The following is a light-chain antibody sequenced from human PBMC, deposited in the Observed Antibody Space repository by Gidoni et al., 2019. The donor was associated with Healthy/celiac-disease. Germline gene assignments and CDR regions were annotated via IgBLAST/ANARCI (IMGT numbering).Light chain of an antibody. CDR3: CSYAGSHVV. Sequence: QSALTQPASVSGSPGQSITISCTGTRSDVGSYNLVSWYQQPPGKAPKLMIYEVSKRPSGVSNRFSGSKSGNTASLTISGLQAEDEADYYCCSYAGSHVVFGGGTKLTVL. CDR1: RSDVGSYNL. J-gene: IGLJ2*01. CDR2: EVS. V-gene: IGLV2-23*02.